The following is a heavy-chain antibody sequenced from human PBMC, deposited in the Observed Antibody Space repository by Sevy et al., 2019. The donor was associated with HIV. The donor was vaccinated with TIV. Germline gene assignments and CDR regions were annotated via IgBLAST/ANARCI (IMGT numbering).Heavy chain of an antibody. V-gene: IGHV3-11*01. CDR1: GFTFSDYY. CDR2: ISSSGSII. D-gene: IGHD6-19*01. Sequence: GGSLRLSCAASGFTFSDYYMSWIRQAPGKGLEWIAYISSSGSIIYYADSVKGRFTISRDNAKNSLYLQMNSLRAEDTAVYYCARDLSAVAGMAYYYGMDVWGQGTTVTVSS. CDR3: ARDLSAVAGMAYYYGMDV. J-gene: IGHJ6*02.